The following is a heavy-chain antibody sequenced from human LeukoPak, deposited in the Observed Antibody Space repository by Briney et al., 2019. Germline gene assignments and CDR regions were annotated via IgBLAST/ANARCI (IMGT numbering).Heavy chain of an antibody. V-gene: IGHV3-23*01. J-gene: IGHJ4*02. CDR2: ISGSGGST. D-gene: IGHD3-10*01. CDR1: GFTFSSYG. CDR3: AKDYGGPPEYYRANLFFY. Sequence: PGRSLRLSCAASGFTFSSYGMHWVRQAPGKGLEWVSAISGSGGSTYYADSVKGRFTISRDNSKNTLYLQMNSLRAEDTAVYYCAKDYGGPPEYYRANLFFYWGQGTLVTVSS.